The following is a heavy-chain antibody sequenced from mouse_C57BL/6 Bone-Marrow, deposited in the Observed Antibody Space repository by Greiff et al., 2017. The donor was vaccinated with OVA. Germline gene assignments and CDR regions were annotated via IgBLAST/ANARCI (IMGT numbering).Heavy chain of an antibody. V-gene: IGHV1-55*01. CDR1: GYTFTSYW. CDR3: ARSGITTIEGDFAMDY. D-gene: IGHD1-1*01. CDR2: IYPGSGRT. J-gene: IGHJ4*01. Sequence: QVQLQQPGAELVKPGASVKMSCKASGYTFTSYWITWVKQRPGQGLEWIGDIYPGSGRTNYNEKFKSKATLTVDTSSSTAYMQLSRLTSEDSADYSGARSGITTIEGDFAMDYWGQGTSVTVSS.